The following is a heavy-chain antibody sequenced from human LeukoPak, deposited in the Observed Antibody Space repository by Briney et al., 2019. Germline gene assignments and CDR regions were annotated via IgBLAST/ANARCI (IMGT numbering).Heavy chain of an antibody. V-gene: IGHV4-4*07. D-gene: IGHD6-6*01. CDR1: GASINTYY. CDR2: VYTSGSP. J-gene: IGHJ3*01. Sequence: PSETLSLTCNVSGASINTYYWSWIRQSAGGGREFIGRVYTSGSPDYNPSLKSRVAMSAGTSKNQFSLKLRSVTTADTALYFCARVGGPVPAALEDAFDLWGQGILVTVSS. CDR3: ARVGGPVPAALEDAFDL.